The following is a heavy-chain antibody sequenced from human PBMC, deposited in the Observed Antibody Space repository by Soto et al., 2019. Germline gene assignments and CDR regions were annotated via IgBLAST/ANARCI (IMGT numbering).Heavy chain of an antibody. CDR2: IYYSGST. J-gene: IGHJ6*02. Sequence: QVQLQESGPGLVKPSETLSLTCTVSGGSVSSGSYYWSWIRQPPGKGLEWIGYIYYSGSTNYNPSLKSRVTISVDTSKNQFSLKLSSVTAADTAVYYCARALPDYYYYGMDVWGQGTTVTVSS. CDR3: ARALPDYYYYGMDV. CDR1: GGSVSSGSYY. V-gene: IGHV4-61*01.